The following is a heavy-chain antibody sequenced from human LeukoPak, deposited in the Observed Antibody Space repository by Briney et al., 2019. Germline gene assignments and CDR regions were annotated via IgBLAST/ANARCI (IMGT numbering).Heavy chain of an antibody. CDR1: GFTFSRYG. CDR2: VRYDGSNK. D-gene: IGHD1/OR15-1a*01. Sequence: GGSLRLSCSASGFTFSRYGMHWVRQAPGKGLQWVAFVRYDGSNKYYADSVKGRFAMSRDNSKNTLYPQMNSLRAEDTAVYYCAKSRGEQLYFRDSDYWGQGTLVTVAS. V-gene: IGHV3-30*02. CDR3: AKSRGEQLYFRDSDY. J-gene: IGHJ4*02.